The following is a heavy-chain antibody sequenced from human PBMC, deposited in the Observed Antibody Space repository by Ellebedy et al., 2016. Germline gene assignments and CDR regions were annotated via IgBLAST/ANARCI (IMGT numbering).Heavy chain of an antibody. CDR1: GGSFSGYY. Sequence: GSLRLXXAVYGGSFSGYYWSWIRQPPGKGLEWIGEINHSGSTNYNPSLKSRVTISVDTSKNQFSLKLSSVTAADTAVYYCARGRYDILTGYKNWFDPWGQGTLVTVSS. J-gene: IGHJ5*02. D-gene: IGHD3-9*01. CDR3: ARGRYDILTGYKNWFDP. CDR2: INHSGST. V-gene: IGHV4-34*01.